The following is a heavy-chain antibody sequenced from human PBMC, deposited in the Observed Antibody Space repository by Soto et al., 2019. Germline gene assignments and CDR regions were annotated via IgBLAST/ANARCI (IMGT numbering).Heavy chain of an antibody. CDR3: ARDYDSSGQLDY. CDR2: ISSSSTYI. J-gene: IGHJ4*02. Sequence: GXSRRLSRAASGFTFRHDSITWVRQAPGKGLEWVSSISSSSTYIYYADSVKGRFTISRDNSKNSLYLQMNSLRAEDTAVYYCARDYDSSGQLDYWGQGILVTVSS. D-gene: IGHD3-22*01. V-gene: IGHV3-21*01. CDR1: GFTFRHDS.